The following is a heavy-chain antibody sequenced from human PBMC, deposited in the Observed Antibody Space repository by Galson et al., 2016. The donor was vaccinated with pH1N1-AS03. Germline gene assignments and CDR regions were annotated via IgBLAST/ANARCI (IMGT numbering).Heavy chain of an antibody. CDR3: ANGEKAATGQFDY. CDR2: IRYDGINN. CDR1: GFTFSTYA. J-gene: IGHJ4*02. D-gene: IGHD6-13*01. V-gene: IGHV3-30*02. Sequence: SLRLSCAASGFTFSTYAMHWVRQAPGKGLEWVAFIRYDGINNFYADSVKGRFTISRDNSKNTLYLQMNSLRAEHTAVYYCANGEKAATGQFDYWGQGTLVTVS.